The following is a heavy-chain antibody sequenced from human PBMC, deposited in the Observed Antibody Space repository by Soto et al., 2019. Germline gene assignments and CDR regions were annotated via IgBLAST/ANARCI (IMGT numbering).Heavy chain of an antibody. V-gene: IGHV3-64*01. CDR3: SRVGLINKVRGDYYYYMDV. CDR1: GFTFSSYA. CDR2: ISSNGGTT. Sequence: GGTLRLSCAASGFTFSSYAMHWVRQAPGKGLEYVSAISSNGGTTYYANSVKGRFTISRDNSKNTLYLQMGSLRAEDMAVYYCSRVGLINKVRGDYYYYMDVWGKGTTVTGSS. D-gene: IGHD3-10*01. J-gene: IGHJ6*03.